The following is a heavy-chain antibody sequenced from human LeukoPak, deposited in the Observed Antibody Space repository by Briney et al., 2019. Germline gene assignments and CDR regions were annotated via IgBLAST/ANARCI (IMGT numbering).Heavy chain of an antibody. CDR2: INPNSGGT. V-gene: IGHV1-2*02. CDR3: ARDLRGKYNLQNTQLDD. D-gene: IGHD1-1*01. CDR1: GYTFTGYY. Sequence: ASVKVSCKASGYTFTGYYMHWVRQAPGQGLEWMGWINPNSGGTNYAQKFQGRVTMTRDTSISTAYMGLSRLRSDDTAVYYCARDLRGKYNLQNTQLDDWGQGTLVTVSS. J-gene: IGHJ4*02.